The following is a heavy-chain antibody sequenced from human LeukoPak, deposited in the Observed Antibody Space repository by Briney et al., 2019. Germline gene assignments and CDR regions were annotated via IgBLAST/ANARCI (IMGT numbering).Heavy chain of an antibody. CDR2: IAHDGNNK. CDR3: AKGGAANSYWYFDL. J-gene: IGHJ2*01. Sequence: GGSLRLSCAAPQFTFSNYVMHWVRQAPGKGLEWVAVIAHDGNNKFYSDSVKGRFAISRDNSKNTLYLQMSSLSAEDTAVYFCAKGGAANSYWYFDLWGRGTLVTVSS. CDR1: QFTFSNYV. D-gene: IGHD2-15*01. V-gene: IGHV3-30*09.